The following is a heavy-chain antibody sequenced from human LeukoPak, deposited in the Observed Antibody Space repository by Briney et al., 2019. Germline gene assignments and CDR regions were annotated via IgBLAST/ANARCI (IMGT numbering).Heavy chain of an antibody. J-gene: IGHJ6*04. CDR3: AKEGAASWDVDV. D-gene: IGHD3-3*02. CDR1: GFIFIGYG. Sequence: PGGSLRLSCAASGFIFIGYGMHWVRQAPGKGPEWVAFIRPDGHNKYYADSVKGRFMISRDNSKNTVDLQMNSLRGDDTAMYYCAKEGAASWDVDVWGIGTTVTVSS. CDR2: IRPDGHNK. V-gene: IGHV3-30*02.